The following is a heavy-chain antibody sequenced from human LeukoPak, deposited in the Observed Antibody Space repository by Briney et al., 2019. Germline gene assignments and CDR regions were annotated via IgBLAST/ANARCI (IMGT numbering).Heavy chain of an antibody. J-gene: IGHJ4*02. D-gene: IGHD3-10*01. CDR1: GFTFNTYA. CDR2: MWNDGSKI. V-gene: IGHV3-33*01. CDR3: ARDLAKGSYFDY. Sequence: GGSLRLSCAASGFTFNTYAMHWVRQAPGKGLEWGAFMWNDGSKIYYADSVKGRFTISRDNSKNTLYLQMNTLRAEDTAIYYCARDLAKGSYFDYWGQGTLVTVSS.